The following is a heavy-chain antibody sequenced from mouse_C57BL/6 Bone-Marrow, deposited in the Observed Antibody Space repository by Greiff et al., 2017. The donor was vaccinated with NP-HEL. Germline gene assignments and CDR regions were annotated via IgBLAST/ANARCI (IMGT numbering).Heavy chain of an antibody. CDR2: ISDGGSYT. V-gene: IGHV5-4*01. CDR3: ARDNHYYGSSYDAMDY. CDR1: GFTFSSYA. J-gene: IGHJ4*01. Sequence: EVKVVESGGGLVKPGGSLKLSCAASGFTFSSYAMSWVRQTPEKRLEWVATISDGGSYTYYPDNVKGRFTISRDNAKNNLYLQMSHLKSEDTAMYYCARDNHYYGSSYDAMDYWGQGTSVTVSS. D-gene: IGHD1-1*01.